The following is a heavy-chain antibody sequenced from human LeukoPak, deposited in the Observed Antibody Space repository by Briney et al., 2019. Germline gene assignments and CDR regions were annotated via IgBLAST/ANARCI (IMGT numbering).Heavy chain of an antibody. CDR2: INHSGST. CDR1: GGSFSGYY. CDR3: ARGRLGTDY. J-gene: IGHJ4*02. D-gene: IGHD1-1*01. V-gene: IGHV4-34*01. Sequence: ASETLSLTCAVYGGSFSGYYWSWIRQPPGKGLEWIGEINHSGSTNYNPSLKSRVTISVDTSKNQFSLKLSSVTAADTAVYYCARGRLGTDYWGQGTLVTVSS.